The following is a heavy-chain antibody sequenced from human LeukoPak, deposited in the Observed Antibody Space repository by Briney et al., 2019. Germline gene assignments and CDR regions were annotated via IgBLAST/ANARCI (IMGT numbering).Heavy chain of an antibody. CDR3: ARPEYYDSSGYDY. V-gene: IGHV4-39*01. J-gene: IGHJ4*02. CDR2: IYYSGST. CDR1: GGSISSSSYY. Sequence: SETLSLTCTVSGGSISSSSYYRGWIRQPPGKGLGWMASIYYSGSTYYNPSLKSRVTISVDTSKNQFSLKLSSVTAADTAVYYCARPEYYDSSGYDYWGQGTLVTVSS. D-gene: IGHD3-22*01.